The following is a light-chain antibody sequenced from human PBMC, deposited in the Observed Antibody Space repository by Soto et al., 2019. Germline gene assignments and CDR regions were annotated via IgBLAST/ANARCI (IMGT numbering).Light chain of an antibody. CDR3: QQSSTTPWT. CDR1: QSISTY. Sequence: DIQMTQSPSSLSASVGDRITITCRASQSISTYLNWFQQKPGRAPKLLIYLTSTLESGVPSRFSGSGSGTDFTLAISSLQPEDFATYHCQQSSTTPWTFGQGTKVDVK. V-gene: IGKV1-39*01. CDR2: LTS. J-gene: IGKJ1*01.